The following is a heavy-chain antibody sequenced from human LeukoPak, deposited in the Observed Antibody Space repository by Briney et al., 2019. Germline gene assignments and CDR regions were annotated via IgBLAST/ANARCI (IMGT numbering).Heavy chain of an antibody. D-gene: IGHD6-13*01. CDR1: GYTFTGYY. J-gene: IGHJ4*02. V-gene: IGHV1-2*02. CDR3: AGAGIAATDIPFDY. CDR2: INPNSGGT. Sequence: PRASVKVSCRASGYTFTGYYMHWVRQAPGQGLEWMGWINPNSGGTNYAQKFQGRVTMTRDTSISTAYMELSRPSSDDTAVYYCAGAGIAATDIPFDYWGQGTLVTVSS.